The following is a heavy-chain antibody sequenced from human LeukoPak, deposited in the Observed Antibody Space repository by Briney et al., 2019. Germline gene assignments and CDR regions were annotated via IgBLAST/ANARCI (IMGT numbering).Heavy chain of an antibody. J-gene: IGHJ4*02. CDR3: ARAYYYDSSGYRRDAETFDY. CDR1: GFTFDDYA. CDR2: ISSDGSST. Sequence: GRSLRLSCAASGFTFDDYAMHWVRQAPGKGLVWVSRISSDGSSTSYADFVKGRFTISRDNAKNTMYLQMNSLRAEDTAVYHCARAYYYDSSGYRRDAETFDYWGQGTLVTVSS. D-gene: IGHD3-22*01. V-gene: IGHV3-74*01.